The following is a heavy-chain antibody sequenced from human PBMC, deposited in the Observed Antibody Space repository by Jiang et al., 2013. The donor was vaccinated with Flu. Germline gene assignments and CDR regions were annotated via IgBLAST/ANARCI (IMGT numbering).Heavy chain of an antibody. D-gene: IGHD2-15*01. V-gene: IGHV4-39*01. Sequence: GLVKPSETLSLTCTVSGGSISIGTYYWGWIRQPPGKGLEWIGSIYYSGSTYYNPSLKSRVTISVDTSKNQFSLKLSSVTAADTAVYYCVADPRWVVVVVAVVYWGQGTLVTVSS. CDR3: VADPRWVVVVVAVVY. J-gene: IGHJ4*02. CDR1: GGSISIGTYY. CDR2: IYYSGST.